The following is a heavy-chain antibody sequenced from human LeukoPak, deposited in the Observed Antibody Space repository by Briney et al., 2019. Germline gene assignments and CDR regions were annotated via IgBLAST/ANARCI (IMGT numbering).Heavy chain of an antibody. CDR3: ARSEDYGDYGDYYYGMDV. V-gene: IGHV1-2*02. J-gene: IGHJ6*02. Sequence: ASVKVSCKASGYTFTGYFMHWVRQAPGQGPEWMGWINPNSGGTNYAQKLQGRVTMTTDTSTSTAYMELRSLRSDDTAVYYCARSEDYGDYGDYYYGMDVWGQGTTVTVSS. CDR1: GYTFTGYF. D-gene: IGHD4-17*01. CDR2: INPNSGGT.